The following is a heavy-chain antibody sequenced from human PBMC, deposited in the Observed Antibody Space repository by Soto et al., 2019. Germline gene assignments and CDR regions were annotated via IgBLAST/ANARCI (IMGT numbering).Heavy chain of an antibody. Sequence: SETLSLTCAVSGGSISSGYWWGWVRQPPGKGLEWIGEISRGGNPNCNPSLKSRVTISVDTSNNEFSLRLNSVTAADTAVYYCVRNADFCSDFWGQGTLVTVSS. D-gene: IGHD2-2*01. V-gene: IGHV4-4*02. CDR1: GGSISSGYW. CDR3: VRNADFCSDF. CDR2: ISRGGNP. J-gene: IGHJ4*02.